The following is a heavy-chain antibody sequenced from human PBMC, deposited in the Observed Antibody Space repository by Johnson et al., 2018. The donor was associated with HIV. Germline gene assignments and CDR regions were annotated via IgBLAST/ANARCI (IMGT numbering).Heavy chain of an antibody. CDR3: ARDFRYSSSWYDAFDI. D-gene: IGHD6-13*01. CDR2: IYSGGST. Sequence: EVQLVESGGGLVQPGGSLRLSCAASGFTVSSNYMSWVRQAPGKGLEWVSVIYSGGSTYYADSVKGRFTISRDNSKNTLYLQMNSLRVEDTAVYYCARDFRYSSSWYDAFDIWGQGTLVTVSS. V-gene: IGHV3-66*01. J-gene: IGHJ3*02. CDR1: GFTVSSNY.